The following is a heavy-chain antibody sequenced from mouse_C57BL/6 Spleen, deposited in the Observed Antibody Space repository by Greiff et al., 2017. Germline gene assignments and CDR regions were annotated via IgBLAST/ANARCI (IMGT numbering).Heavy chain of an antibody. CDR2: ISSGSSTI. CDR1: GFTFSDYG. D-gene: IGHD1-1*01. CDR3: AREDYYGSSYFWYFDV. J-gene: IGHJ1*03. Sequence: EVKLVESGGGLVKPGGSLKLSCAASGFTFSDYGMHWVRQAPEKGLEWVAYISSGSSTIYYADNAKNTLFLQMTSLRSEDTAMYYCAREDYYGSSYFWYFDVWGTGTTVTVSS. V-gene: IGHV5-17*01.